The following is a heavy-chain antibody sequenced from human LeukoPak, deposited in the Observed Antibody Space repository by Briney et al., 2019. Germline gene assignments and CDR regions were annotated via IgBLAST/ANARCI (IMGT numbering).Heavy chain of an antibody. CDR2: IYSGGST. CDR1: GFTFSNYA. CDR3: ARTYDYVWGSPFDY. J-gene: IGHJ4*02. Sequence: PGGSLRLSCAASGFTFSNYAMSWVRQAPGKGLGWVSVIYSGGSTYYADSVKGRFTISRDNSKNTLYLQMNSLRAEDTAVYYCARTYDYVWGSPFDYWGQGTLVTVSS. V-gene: IGHV3-66*01. D-gene: IGHD3-16*01.